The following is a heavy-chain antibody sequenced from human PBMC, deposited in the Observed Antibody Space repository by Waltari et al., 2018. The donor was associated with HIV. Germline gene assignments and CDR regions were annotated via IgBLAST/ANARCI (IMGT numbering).Heavy chain of an antibody. J-gene: IGHJ4*01. CDR2: ISRRGSTI. CDR3: AGDGSSYYGLDY. Sequence: EVQVVKSGGGLVQPGGSMRISCAASGFNFRTYEMNWVRQAPGKGLEWVACISRRGSTIYYADSVKGRVTIARDNAKNSLYLQMNSLRAEDTAVYFCAGDGSSYYGLDYWGRGTLVTVSS. D-gene: IGHD1-26*01. CDR1: GFNFRTYE. V-gene: IGHV3-48*03.